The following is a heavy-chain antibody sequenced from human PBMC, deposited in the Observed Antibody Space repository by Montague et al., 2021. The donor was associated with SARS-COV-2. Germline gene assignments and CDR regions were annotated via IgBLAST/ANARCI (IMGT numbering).Heavy chain of an antibody. CDR1: GGSISSGSYY. V-gene: IGHV4-61*02. J-gene: IGHJ4*02. CDR3: ARDIAVAGLFDY. CDR2: ISISGST. Sequence: LRLSCTVSGGSISSGSYYWSWIRQPAGKGLEWIGRISISGSTNYNPSLKSRVTISVDTSKNQFSLKLSSVTAADTAVYYCARDIAVAGLFDYWGQGTLVTVSS. D-gene: IGHD6-19*01.